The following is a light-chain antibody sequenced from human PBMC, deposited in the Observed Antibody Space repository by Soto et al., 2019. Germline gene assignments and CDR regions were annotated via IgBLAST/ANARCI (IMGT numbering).Light chain of an antibody. CDR1: QSVNSN. CDR3: QQDNDWPPLT. CDR2: GAT. V-gene: IGKV3-15*01. J-gene: IGKJ4*01. Sequence: EIVMTQSPVTLSVSPGERATLSCRASQSVNSNLAWYQQKPGQAPRLLVYGATTRATGIPARFSGSGSGTEFTLTISSLQSEDFAVYYCQQDNDWPPLTFGGGTKVEIK.